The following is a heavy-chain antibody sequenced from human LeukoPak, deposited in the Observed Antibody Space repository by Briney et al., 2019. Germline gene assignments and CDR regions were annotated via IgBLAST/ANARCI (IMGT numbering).Heavy chain of an antibody. V-gene: IGHV1-2*02. Sequence: ASVKVSCKASGYTFTGYYMHWVRQAPGQGLEWMGWINPNSGGTNYAQKFQGRVTMTRDTSIGTAYMELSRLRSDDTAVYYCATNAGIAAAGRSDTKYYFDYWGQGTLVTVSS. J-gene: IGHJ4*02. CDR3: ATNAGIAAAGRSDTKYYFDY. CDR1: GYTFTGYY. CDR2: INPNSGGT. D-gene: IGHD6-13*01.